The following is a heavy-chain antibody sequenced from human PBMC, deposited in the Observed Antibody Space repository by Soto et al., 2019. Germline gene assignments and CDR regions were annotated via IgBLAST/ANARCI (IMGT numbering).Heavy chain of an antibody. CDR1: GFAFSDHG. J-gene: IGHJ4*02. V-gene: IGHV3-33*01. CDR3: ARDAGVRGAIIGHLDS. Sequence: QVNVVESGGGVVKPGTSLRLSCGASGFAFSDHGMHWVRQAPDRGLEWVGIIWYDGDNKFYGDSVKGRFTISRDNSKNTLYLHMTGLTTDDTAIYYCARDAGVRGAIIGHLDSWGQGSLVTVSS. CDR2: IWYDGDNK. D-gene: IGHD3-10*01.